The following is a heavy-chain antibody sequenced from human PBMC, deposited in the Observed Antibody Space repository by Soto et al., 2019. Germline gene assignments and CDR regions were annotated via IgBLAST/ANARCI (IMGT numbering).Heavy chain of an antibody. CDR3: ARGVSTGADY. V-gene: IGHV1-8*01. J-gene: IGHJ4*02. Sequence: SVKVSCKASGCSFTSLDIKWVRQTAGQGLEWMGWMQPSTGRTGYAQKFQGRVTMTRDTSINTAYMELTTLTSDDTAFYYCARGVSTGADYWGQGTLVTVSS. CDR1: GCSFTSLD. CDR2: MQPSTGRT. D-gene: IGHD1-26*01.